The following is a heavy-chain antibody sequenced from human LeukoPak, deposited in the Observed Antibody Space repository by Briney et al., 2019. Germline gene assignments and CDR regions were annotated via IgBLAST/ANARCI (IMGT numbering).Heavy chain of an antibody. Sequence: ASVKVSCKGSGYTFTSYSISWVRQAPGQGLEWKGWISTYNGKTNYAQKFQGRVIMTTDTSTNTAYMELTSLRSDDSAVYYCARHPYYDTSAYYVYWGQGTLVTVSS. D-gene: IGHD3-22*01. J-gene: IGHJ4*02. CDR1: GYTFTSYS. V-gene: IGHV1-18*01. CDR2: ISTYNGKT. CDR3: ARHPYYDTSAYYVY.